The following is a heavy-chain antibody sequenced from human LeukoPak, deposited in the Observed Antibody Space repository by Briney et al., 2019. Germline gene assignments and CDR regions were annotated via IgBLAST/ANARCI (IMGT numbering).Heavy chain of an antibody. CDR2: IRSSSSYI. D-gene: IGHD3-10*01. Sequence: GRSLRLSCAASRFTLSSYEMNWVRQAPGKVLEWVSSIRSSSSYIYYADSVKGQFTISRDNAKSSLYLQMNSLRAEDTAVYYCARDPEGYYGSGSYGDYWGQGTLVTVSS. J-gene: IGHJ4*02. CDR1: RFTLSSYE. V-gene: IGHV3-21*01. CDR3: ARDPEGYYGSGSYGDY.